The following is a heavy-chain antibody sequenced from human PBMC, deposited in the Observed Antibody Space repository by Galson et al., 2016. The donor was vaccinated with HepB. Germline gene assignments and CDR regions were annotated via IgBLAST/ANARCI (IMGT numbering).Heavy chain of an antibody. CDR2: IRRDGGEK. CDR1: GFSFSSYW. D-gene: IGHD3-16*01. Sequence: SLRLSCAASGFSFSSYWMSWVRQVPGKGLEWLAIIRRDGGEKHYVDSVKGRFAISRDNARNSLYLEMNSLRGEDTAVYYCARDKPKDSTLGSVFDTWGQGTLVTVSS. CDR3: ARDKPKDSTLGSVFDT. V-gene: IGHV3-7*01. J-gene: IGHJ5*02.